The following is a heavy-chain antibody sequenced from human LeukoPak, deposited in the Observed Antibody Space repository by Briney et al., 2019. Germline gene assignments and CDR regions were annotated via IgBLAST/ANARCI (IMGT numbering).Heavy chain of an antibody. D-gene: IGHD4-23*01. CDR2: IYTSGST. V-gene: IGHV4-61*02. CDR1: GGSISSGSYY. CDR3: ARAYGGNSVGVDY. Sequence: PSETLSLTCTVSGGSISSGSYYWSWIRQPAGKGLEWIGRIYTSGSTNYNPSLKSRVTISVDTSKNQFSLKLSSVTAADTAVYYCARAYGGNSVGVDYWGQGTLVTVSS. J-gene: IGHJ4*02.